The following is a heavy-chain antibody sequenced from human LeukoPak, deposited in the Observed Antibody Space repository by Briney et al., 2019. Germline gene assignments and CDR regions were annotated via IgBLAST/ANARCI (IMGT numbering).Heavy chain of an antibody. D-gene: IGHD3-10*01. CDR1: GGSISSYY. CDR3: ARGGDRSFDY. V-gene: IGHV4-4*07. J-gene: IGHJ4*02. CDR2: LHTSGST. Sequence: SETLSLTCTVSGGSISSYYWSWIRQPAGEGLEWIGRLHTSGSTHYNPSLKSRVTMSVDTSKNQFSLKLSSVTAADTAVYYCARGGDRSFDYWGQGTLVTVSS.